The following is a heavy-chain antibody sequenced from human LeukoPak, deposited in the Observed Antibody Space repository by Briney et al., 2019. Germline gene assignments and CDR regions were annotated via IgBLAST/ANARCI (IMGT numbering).Heavy chain of an antibody. V-gene: IGHV3-30*02. CDR2: IQYDGSSE. D-gene: IGHD6-19*01. Sequence: GGSLRLSCAASGFTFNNYGMHWVRQAPGRGLEWVTFIQYDGSSEYYADSVKGRFTFSRDNSKNTLYLQMNSLRAGDTAVYYCTKGSGWYFDYLGQGTLVTVSS. J-gene: IGHJ4*02. CDR1: GFTFNNYG. CDR3: TKGSGWYFDY.